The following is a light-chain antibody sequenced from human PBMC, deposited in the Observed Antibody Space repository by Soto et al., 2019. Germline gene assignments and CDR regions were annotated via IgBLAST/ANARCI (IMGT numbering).Light chain of an antibody. V-gene: IGKV1-9*01. CDR1: QGISSY. CDR3: QQLNSYPFT. Sequence: IQLTQTPSSLSASLGDRVTITCRASQGISSYLAWYQQKPGKAPKLLIYAASTLHSGVPSRFSGSRSRTDFSLTISSLQPEDFATYYCQQLNSYPFTFGPGTKVDIK. J-gene: IGKJ3*01. CDR2: AAS.